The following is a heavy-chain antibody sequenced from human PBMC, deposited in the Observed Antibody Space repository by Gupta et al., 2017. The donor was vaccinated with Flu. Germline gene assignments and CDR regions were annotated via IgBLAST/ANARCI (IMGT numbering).Heavy chain of an antibody. Sequence: EVQLVQSGSEVRKPGESLRISCKGSGYTFTSYWIGWVRQMPGEGLELMGIINPVDSEIRYSPSFGGQVSISVDRSINTAYLQWTTLRASDSAMYYCARQGNSWHEIAYWGQGTLVTVSS. CDR1: GYTFTSYW. D-gene: IGHD2/OR15-2a*01. V-gene: IGHV5-51*01. J-gene: IGHJ4*02. CDR3: ARQGNSWHEIAY. CDR2: INPVDSEI.